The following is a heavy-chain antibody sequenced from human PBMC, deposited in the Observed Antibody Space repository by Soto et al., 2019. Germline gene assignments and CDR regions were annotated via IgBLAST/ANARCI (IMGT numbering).Heavy chain of an antibody. D-gene: IGHD3-10*02. Sequence: PGGSLRLSCAASGFTFSSYGMHWVRQAPGKGLEWVAVISYDGSSTIYYADSVKGRFTISRDNARNSLYLQMNSLRAEDTAVYYCARELFEDDGFDIWGQGTMVTVSS. J-gene: IGHJ3*02. CDR1: GFTFSSYG. CDR3: ARELFEDDGFDI. V-gene: IGHV3-30*03. CDR2: ISYDGSSTI.